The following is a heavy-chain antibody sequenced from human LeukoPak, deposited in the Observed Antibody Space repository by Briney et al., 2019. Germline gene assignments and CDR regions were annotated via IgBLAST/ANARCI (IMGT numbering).Heavy chain of an antibody. V-gene: IGHV4-59*01. D-gene: IGHD1-26*01. CDR3: ARGSGSYGGFDY. CDR2: IYYSGST. Sequence: PSETLSLTCTVSGDSISSYYWSWIRQPPGKGLEWIGYIYYSGSTNYNPSLKSRVTISVDTSKNQFSLKLSSVTAADTAVYYCARGSGSYGGFDYWGQGTLVTVSS. J-gene: IGHJ4*02. CDR1: GDSISSYY.